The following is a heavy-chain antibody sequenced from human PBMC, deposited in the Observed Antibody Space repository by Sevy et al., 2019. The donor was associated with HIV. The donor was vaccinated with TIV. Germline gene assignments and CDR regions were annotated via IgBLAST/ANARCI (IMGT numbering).Heavy chain of an antibody. CDR3: ARDHRGIHDWYFDL. V-gene: IGHV3-53*01. CDR1: GFTVSTNY. CDR2: IYTGGGT. D-gene: IGHD6-13*01. J-gene: IGHJ2*01. Sequence: GGCLRLSCVASGFTVSTNYMSWIRQAPGKGLDWVSVIYTGGGTYYSDSVEGRFTISRDTSKNTIYLQMNSLRAEDTAVYYCARDHRGIHDWYFDLWGRGTTVTVSS.